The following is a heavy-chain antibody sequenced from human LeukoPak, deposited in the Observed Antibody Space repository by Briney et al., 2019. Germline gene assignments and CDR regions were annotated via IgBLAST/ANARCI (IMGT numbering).Heavy chain of an antibody. CDR3: ARDRDGAQGGH. Sequence: ASVKVSCKASGYTFTDYYIHWVRQAPGQGLEWMGWINPNSGATNYAQKFLGRVTMTRDTPISTAYMELSRLGSDDTAVYYCARDRDGAQGGHWGQGTLVTVSS. CDR2: INPNSGAT. V-gene: IGHV1-2*02. D-gene: IGHD4-17*01. J-gene: IGHJ4*02. CDR1: GYTFTDYY.